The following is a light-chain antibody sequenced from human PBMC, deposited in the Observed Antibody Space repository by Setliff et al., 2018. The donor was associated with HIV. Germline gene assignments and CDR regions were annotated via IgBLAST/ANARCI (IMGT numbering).Light chain of an antibody. CDR3: CSNTGSNTYV. CDR1: SSDIGRCNL. CDR2: QAT. J-gene: IGLJ1*01. Sequence: QSVLTQPASVSGSPGQSITISCTGTSSDIGRCNLVSWYQQYPGKAPKLMIYQATKRPSGVSNRFSGSKSGNTASLTISGLQAEDEADCYCCSNTGSNTYVFGSGTKV. V-gene: IGLV2-23*01.